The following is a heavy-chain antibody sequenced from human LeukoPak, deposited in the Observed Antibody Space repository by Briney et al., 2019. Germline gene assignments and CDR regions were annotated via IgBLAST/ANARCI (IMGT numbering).Heavy chain of an antibody. CDR3: ARLRAYCGGDCSSDAFDI. V-gene: IGHV4-59*08. CDR1: GGSISSYY. Sequence: PSETLSLTCTVSGGSISSYYWSWIRQPPGKGLEWIGYIYYSGSTNYNPSLKSRVTISVDTSKNQFFLKLSSVTAADTAVYYCARLRAYCGGDCSSDAFDIWGQGTMVTVSS. D-gene: IGHD2-21*02. CDR2: IYYSGST. J-gene: IGHJ3*02.